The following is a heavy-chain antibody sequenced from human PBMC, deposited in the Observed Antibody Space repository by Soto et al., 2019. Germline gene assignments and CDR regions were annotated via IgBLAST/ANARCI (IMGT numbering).Heavy chain of an antibody. D-gene: IGHD2-2*01. Sequence: PGGSLRLSCAASGFTFSSYGMHWVRQAPGKGLEWVAVIWYDGSNKYYTDSVKGRFTISRDSAKNTLYLQMNSLRADDTAVYYCARDGAHLPTAIYYFYYGMDVWGQGTTVTVSS. V-gene: IGHV3-33*01. CDR3: ARDGAHLPTAIYYFYYGMDV. CDR2: IWYDGSNK. CDR1: GFTFSSYG. J-gene: IGHJ6*02.